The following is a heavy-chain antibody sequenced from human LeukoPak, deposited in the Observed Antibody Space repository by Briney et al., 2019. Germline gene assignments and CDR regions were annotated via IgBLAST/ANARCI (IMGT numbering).Heavy chain of an antibody. CDR2: INPNSGST. CDR1: GYTFTGYY. D-gene: IGHD6-13*01. J-gene: IGHJ4*02. V-gene: IGHV1-2*02. Sequence: ASVKVSCKASGYTFTGYYMHWVRQAPGQGLEWMGWINPNSGSTKNAQKFQGRVTMTRDTSISTAYMELSSLRSDDTAVYYCARVSSWYGGLDYWGQGTLVTVSS. CDR3: ARVSSWYGGLDY.